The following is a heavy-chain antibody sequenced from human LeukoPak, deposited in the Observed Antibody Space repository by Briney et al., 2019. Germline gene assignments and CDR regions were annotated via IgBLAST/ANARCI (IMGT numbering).Heavy chain of an antibody. D-gene: IGHD2-15*01. CDR2: ISRSDKTT. V-gene: IGHV3-11*01. CDR3: ARGLRGGFDI. Sequence: PGGSLRLSCPASGFTFSDYYMSWIRQAPGKGLEWVSYISRSDKTTNYADSVKGRFTISRDNAKNSLYLQMNSLRAEDTAVYYCARGLRGGFDIWGQGTMVTVSS. CDR1: GFTFSDYY. J-gene: IGHJ3*02.